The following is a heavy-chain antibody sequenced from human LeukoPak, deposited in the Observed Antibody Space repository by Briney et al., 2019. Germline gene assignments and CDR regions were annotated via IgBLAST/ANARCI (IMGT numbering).Heavy chain of an antibody. CDR2: INGDGYST. D-gene: IGHD5/OR15-5a*01. J-gene: IGHJ5*02. CDR3: SRSTDINWFDP. Sequence: PGRSLRLSCAASAFTFSSYWLHWVRQAPGKGLVWVSRINGDGYSTAYADSVRGRFTISRDNTKNTVYLQMNSLRAEDTAVYYCSRSTDINWFDPWGQGTLVTVSS. V-gene: IGHV3-74*01. CDR1: AFTFSSYW.